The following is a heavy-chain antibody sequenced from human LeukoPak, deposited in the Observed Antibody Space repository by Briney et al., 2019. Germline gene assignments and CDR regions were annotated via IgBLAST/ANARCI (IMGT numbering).Heavy chain of an antibody. V-gene: IGHV4-30-2*01. J-gene: IGHJ4*02. Sequence: SETLSLTCTVSGGSISSGGYYWSWIRQPPGKGLEWIGYIYHSGSTYYNPSLKSRVTISVDRSKNQFSLKLSSVTAANTTVYYCARGRRIAARPRGYYFDYWGQGTLVTVSS. D-gene: IGHD6-6*01. CDR2: IYHSGST. CDR3: ARGRRIAARPRGYYFDY. CDR1: GGSISSGGYY.